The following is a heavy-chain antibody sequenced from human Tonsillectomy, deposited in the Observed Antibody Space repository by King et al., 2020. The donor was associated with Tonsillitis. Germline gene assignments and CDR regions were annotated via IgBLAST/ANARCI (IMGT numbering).Heavy chain of an antibody. CDR1: GYSISSGYY. V-gene: IGHV4-38-2*01. D-gene: IGHD4-23*01. Sequence: VQLQESGPGLVKPSETLSLTCAVSGYSISSGYYWGWIRQPPGKGLEWIGSTYHSGSTDSNPSLKSRVTISVDTSKNLFSLKLSSVTAADTAVYYCARGYGRKSRYSFDYWGQGTLVTVSS. CDR2: TYHSGST. J-gene: IGHJ4*02. CDR3: ARGYGRKSRYSFDY.